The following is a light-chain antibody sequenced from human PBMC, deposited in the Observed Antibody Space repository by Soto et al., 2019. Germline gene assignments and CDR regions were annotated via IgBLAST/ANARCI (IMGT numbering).Light chain of an antibody. V-gene: IGKV1-17*01. CDR1: QGIRKD. CDR2: AAS. J-gene: IGKJ1*01. Sequence: DIQMTQSPSSLSASVGDRVTITCRASQGIRKDLGWYQQKPGKAPKRLIYAASSLQSGVPARFSGSGSGTEFTLTISSLPPEDFATYYCLQHNSYPWTFGQGTKVEIK. CDR3: LQHNSYPWT.